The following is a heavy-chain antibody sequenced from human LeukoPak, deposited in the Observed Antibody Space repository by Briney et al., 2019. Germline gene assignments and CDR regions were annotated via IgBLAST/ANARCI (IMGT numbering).Heavy chain of an antibody. J-gene: IGHJ6*01. CDR2: TFYRSKWDN. CDR3: ARGRIAYYGMDV. D-gene: IGHD2-21*01. CDR1: GDSVSSNSAA. V-gene: IGHV6-1*01. Sequence: SQTLSLTCAISGDSVSSNSAAWNWIRQSPSRDLDWLGRTFYRSKWDNDYAVSLKSRITINPDTSKNQFSLQLNSVTTEDTAVYYCARGRIAYYGMDVWGQGTTVTVSS.